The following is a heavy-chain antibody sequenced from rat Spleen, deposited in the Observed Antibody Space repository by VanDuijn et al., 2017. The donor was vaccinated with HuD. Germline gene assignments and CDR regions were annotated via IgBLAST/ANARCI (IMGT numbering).Heavy chain of an antibody. V-gene: IGHV5-20*01. CDR2: VSYDGSWT. J-gene: IGHJ2*01. CDR1: GFIFTDYY. CDR3: STGVYYGPENYVDY. Sequence: EVQLVESGGGLVQPGRSLRLSCAASGFIFTDYYMAWVRQAPTTGLEWVASVSYDGSWTHYRDSVKGRFTISRDNGKSILYLQMDSLRSEDTATYYFSTGVYYGPENYVDYWGQGVMVTVSS. D-gene: IGHD1-6*01.